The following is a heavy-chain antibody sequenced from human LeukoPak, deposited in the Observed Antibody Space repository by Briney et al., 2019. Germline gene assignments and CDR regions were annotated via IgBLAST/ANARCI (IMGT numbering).Heavy chain of an antibody. CDR1: GFTFSSYD. V-gene: IGHV3-7*01. Sequence: GGSLRLSCAASGFTFSSYDMNWVRQAPGKGLEWVANIKQDGSEKKYVDSVKGRFTISRDNAKKSLYLQMNSLRAEDTAVYYCARGKYDSSGYPLLGFDYWGQGTLVTVSS. D-gene: IGHD3-22*01. CDR3: ARGKYDSSGYPLLGFDY. CDR2: IKQDGSEK. J-gene: IGHJ4*02.